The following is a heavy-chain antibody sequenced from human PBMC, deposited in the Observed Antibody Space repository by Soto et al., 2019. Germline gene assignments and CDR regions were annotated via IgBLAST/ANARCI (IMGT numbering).Heavy chain of an antibody. CDR3: ARDASMALDH. J-gene: IGHJ4*02. V-gene: IGHV3-33*01. CDR2: IWYDGSNK. D-gene: IGHD3-10*01. CDR1: GFTFSSYG. Sequence: QVQLVESGGGVVQPGRSLRLSCAASGFTFSSYGMHWVRQAPGKGLEWVAVIWYDGSNKYYADSVKGRFTNSRDNSKNTLYLQMNSLRAEDTAVYYCARDASMALDHWGQGTLVTVSS.